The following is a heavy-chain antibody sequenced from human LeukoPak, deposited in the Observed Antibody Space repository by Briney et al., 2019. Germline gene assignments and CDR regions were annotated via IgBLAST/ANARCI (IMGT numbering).Heavy chain of an antibody. CDR2: IYHSGST. V-gene: IGHV4-30-2*01. D-gene: IGHD6-6*01. CDR3: ARSSSSSSPRGYYFDY. Sequence: SETLSLTCAVSGGSISSGGYSWSWIRQPPGKGLEWIGYIYHSGSTYYNPSLKSRVTISVGRSKNQFSLKLSSVTAADTAVYYCARSSSSSSPRGYYFDYWGQGTLVTVSS. J-gene: IGHJ4*02. CDR1: GGSISSGGYS.